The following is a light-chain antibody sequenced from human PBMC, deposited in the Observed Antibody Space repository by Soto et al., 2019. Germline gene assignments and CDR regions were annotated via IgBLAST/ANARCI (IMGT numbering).Light chain of an antibody. CDR2: EVI. Sequence: QSALTQPASVSGSPGQSITISGTGTNSDIGAYKYVSWYQQYPGKAPKLIIYEVINRPSGVSNRFSGSKSANSASLTISGLQAEDESHYYCSSYTNSNSWVFGGGTKVTVL. J-gene: IGLJ3*02. CDR3: SSYTNSNSWV. CDR1: NSDIGAYKY. V-gene: IGLV2-14*01.